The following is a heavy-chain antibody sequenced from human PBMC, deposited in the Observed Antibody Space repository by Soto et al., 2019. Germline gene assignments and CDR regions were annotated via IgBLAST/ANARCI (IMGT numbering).Heavy chain of an antibody. Sequence: SETLSLTCSVSGGSIRGSYWSWIRQSPGKGLEWLGYVYYTGSTNYSPSLRSRVSISVDTSKNEFSLRLSSVTAADTAVYFCARSVAVPGAHIDYWGQGTQVTVSS. CDR2: VYYTGST. CDR3: ARSVAVPGAHIDY. J-gene: IGHJ4*02. D-gene: IGHD6-19*01. CDR1: GGSIRGSY. V-gene: IGHV4-59*01.